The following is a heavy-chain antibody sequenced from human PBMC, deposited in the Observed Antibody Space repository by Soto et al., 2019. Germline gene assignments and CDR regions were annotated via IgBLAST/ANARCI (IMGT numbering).Heavy chain of an antibody. Sequence: SQTLSLTCAISGDSVSTNSATWDWIRQSPSRGLEWLGRTYYRSYWYNDYAASVKGRISINPDTSNNQVSLQLKSVTPDDTAVYYCAKDQGIAVAGTVYWGQGTLVTVSS. D-gene: IGHD6-19*01. J-gene: IGHJ4*02. CDR1: GDSVSTNSAT. CDR2: TYYRSYWYN. V-gene: IGHV6-1*01. CDR3: AKDQGIAVAGTVY.